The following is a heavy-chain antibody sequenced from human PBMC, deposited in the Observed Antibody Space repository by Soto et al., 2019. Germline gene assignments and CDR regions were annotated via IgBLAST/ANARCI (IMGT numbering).Heavy chain of an antibody. CDR3: AREYCSGGSCSYYGMDV. D-gene: IGHD2-15*01. CDR2: IIPSFGTA. V-gene: IGHV1-69*01. J-gene: IGHJ6*02. CDR1: GGTFSSYA. Sequence: QVQLVQSGAEVKKPGSSVKVSCKASGGTFSSYAISLVRQAPGQGLEWMGGIIPSFGTANYAQKFQGRVTITADESTSTAYMELSSLRSEDTAVYYCAREYCSGGSCSYYGMDVWGQGTTVTVSS.